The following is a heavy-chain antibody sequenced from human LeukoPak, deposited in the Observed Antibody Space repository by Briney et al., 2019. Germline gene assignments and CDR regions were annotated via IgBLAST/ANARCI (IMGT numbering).Heavy chain of an antibody. CDR2: INPSSGGT. V-gene: IGHV1-2*02. D-gene: IGHD4-23*01. J-gene: IGHJ5*02. CDR3: ARHDSRWYFNWFDP. Sequence: ASVKVSCKASGYTFTSYYMHWVRQAPGQGLEWMGWINPSSGGTNYAQKFQGRVTMTRDTSISTAYMELSRLRSDDTAVYYCARHDSRWYFNWFDPWGQGTLVTVSS. CDR1: GYTFTSYY.